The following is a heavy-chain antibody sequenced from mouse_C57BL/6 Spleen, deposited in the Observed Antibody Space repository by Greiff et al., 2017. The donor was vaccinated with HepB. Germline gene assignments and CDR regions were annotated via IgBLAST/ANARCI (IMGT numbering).Heavy chain of an antibody. Sequence: QVQLQQPGAELVKPGASLNLSCKASGYTFTTYWMPWVKQSPGRGFEWIGRIDLNSGGTKYMEKFKSKATLTVDKPSSTAYMQLSSLTSKDSAVYYCARSPLTTHYAMDYWGQGTSVTVSS. D-gene: IGHD1-1*01. CDR1: GYTFTTYW. V-gene: IGHV1-72*01. CDR3: ARSPLTTHYAMDY. CDR2: IDLNSGGT. J-gene: IGHJ4*01.